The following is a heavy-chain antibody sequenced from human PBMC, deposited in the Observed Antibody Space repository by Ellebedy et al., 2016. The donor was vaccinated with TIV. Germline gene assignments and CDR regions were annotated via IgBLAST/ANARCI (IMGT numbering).Heavy chain of an antibody. CDR2: IYYSGST. D-gene: IGHD5-18*01. CDR3: ARDGGLRYFDY. J-gene: IGHJ4*02. Sequence: SETLSLXCTVSGGSISSYYWSWIRQPPGKGLEWIGYIYYSGSTNYNPSLKSRVTISVDTSKNQFSLKLSSVTAADTAVYYCARDGGLRYFDYWGQGALVTVSS. CDR1: GGSISSYY. V-gene: IGHV4-59*01.